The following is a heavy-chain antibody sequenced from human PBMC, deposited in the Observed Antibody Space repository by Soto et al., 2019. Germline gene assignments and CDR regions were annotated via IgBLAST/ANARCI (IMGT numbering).Heavy chain of an antibody. V-gene: IGHV3-53*01. CDR1: GFTVSSNY. CDR2: IYSAGST. Sequence: GGSLRLSCEASGFTVSSNYMTWVRQAPGKGLEWVSVIYSAGSTYYADSVKGRFTISRDNSKNTLFLQMNSLRAEDTAVYYCARLRLDGAVAGNHYFDFRGLGTLVTVSS. CDR3: ARLRLDGAVAGNHYFDF. J-gene: IGHJ4*02. D-gene: IGHD6-13*01.